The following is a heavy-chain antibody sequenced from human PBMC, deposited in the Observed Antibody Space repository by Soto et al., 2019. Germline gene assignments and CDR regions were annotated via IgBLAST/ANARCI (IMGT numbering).Heavy chain of an antibody. V-gene: IGHV3-48*02. J-gene: IGHJ6*02. CDR1: GFTFSSYS. CDR3: XRRYCSSTSCYSLGMDV. D-gene: IGHD2-2*01. CDR2: ISSSSSTI. Sequence: GGSLRLSCAASGFTFSSYSMNWVRQAPGKGLEWVSYISSSSSTIYYADSVKGRFTISRDNAKNSLYLQMNSLRDEDTAVYYCXRRYCSSTSCYSLGMDVWGQGTTVTVSS.